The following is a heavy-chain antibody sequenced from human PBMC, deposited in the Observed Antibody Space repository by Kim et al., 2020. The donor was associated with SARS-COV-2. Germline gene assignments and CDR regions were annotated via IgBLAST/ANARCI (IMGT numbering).Heavy chain of an antibody. D-gene: IGHD4-17*01. CDR3: ARGEGYGGATFDY. J-gene: IGHJ4*02. V-gene: IGHV1-18*01. Sequence: AQQLHGRVTMTTDTTTSTAYMELRSLRSDDTAVYYCARGEGYGGATFDYWGQGTLVTVSS.